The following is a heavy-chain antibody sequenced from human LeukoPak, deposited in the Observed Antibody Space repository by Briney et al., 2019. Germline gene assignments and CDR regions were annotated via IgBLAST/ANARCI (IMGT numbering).Heavy chain of an antibody. D-gene: IGHD4-17*01. Sequence: GGSLRLSCAASGFTFSSYAMHWVRQAPGRGLEWVAVISYGGSNKYYADSVKGRFTISRDNSKNTLYLQMNSLRAEDTAVYYCARDEETTVTSQAFDIWGQGTMVTVSS. V-gene: IGHV3-30-3*01. CDR2: ISYGGSNK. CDR1: GFTFSSYA. J-gene: IGHJ3*02. CDR3: ARDEETTVTSQAFDI.